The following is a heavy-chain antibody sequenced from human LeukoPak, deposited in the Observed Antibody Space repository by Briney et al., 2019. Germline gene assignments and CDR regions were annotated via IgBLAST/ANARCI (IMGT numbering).Heavy chain of an antibody. D-gene: IGHD2-2*01. CDR2: IYYSGST. Sequence: GSLRLSCTASGFTFRSHSMIWVRQAPGKGLEWIGSIYYSGSTYYNPSLKSRVTISVDTSKNQFSLKLSSVTAADTAVYYCARDSHSSYGDYWGQGTLVTVSS. CDR3: ARDSHSSYGDY. CDR1: GFTFRSHS. J-gene: IGHJ4*02. V-gene: IGHV4-39*07.